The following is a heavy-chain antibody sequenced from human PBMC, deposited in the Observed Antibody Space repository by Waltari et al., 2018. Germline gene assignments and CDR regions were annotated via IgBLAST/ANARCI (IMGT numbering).Heavy chain of an antibody. CDR1: GDSVSSNIVT. D-gene: IGHD1-26*01. J-gene: IGHJ4*02. Sequence: QVQLQQSGPGLVKPSQTLTLTCAISGDSVSSNIVTWNWVRQSPSRGLEWLGRTYYRSKWKNDYAVSVESRIIINPDTSRNQFSLQLNSVTPEDTAVYYCARALESGGTYSKVDYWGQGTLVTVSS. CDR2: TYYRSKWKN. CDR3: ARALESGGTYSKVDY. V-gene: IGHV6-1*01.